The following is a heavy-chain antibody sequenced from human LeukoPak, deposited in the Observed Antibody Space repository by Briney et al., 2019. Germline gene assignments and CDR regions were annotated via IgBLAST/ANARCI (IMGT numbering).Heavy chain of an antibody. D-gene: IGHD3-10*01. Sequence: SETLSLTCTVSGGSISSYYWSWIRQPPGKGLEWIGYIYYSGSTNYNPSLKSRVTISVDTSKNRFSLKLSSVTAADTAVYYCARAKDDSLLWFGEPLYYYGMDVWGQGTTVTVSS. CDR3: ARAKDDSLLWFGEPLYYYGMDV. J-gene: IGHJ6*02. CDR2: IYYSGST. CDR1: GGSISSYY. V-gene: IGHV4-59*01.